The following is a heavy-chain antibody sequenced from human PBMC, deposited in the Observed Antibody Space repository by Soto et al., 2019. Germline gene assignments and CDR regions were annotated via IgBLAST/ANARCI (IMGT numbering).Heavy chain of an antibody. V-gene: IGHV5-51*01. CDR1: GYSFTSYW. CDR2: IYPGDSDT. Sequence: GVSLKISWKGSGYSFTSYWSGWVRQMPGKGLEWMGIIYPGDSDTRYSPSFQGQVTISADKSISTAYLQWSSLKASDTAMYYCARLAYDILTGYYRGAFAIWGHGTMVPVSS. J-gene: IGHJ3*02. D-gene: IGHD3-9*01. CDR3: ARLAYDILTGYYRGAFAI.